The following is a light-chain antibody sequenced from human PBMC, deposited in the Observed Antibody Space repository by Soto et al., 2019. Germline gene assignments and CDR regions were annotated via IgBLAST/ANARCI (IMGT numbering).Light chain of an antibody. CDR1: LNVNSY. J-gene: IGKJ5*01. CDR3: QQRNIWPPVT. Sequence: VLTQSPATLSLSPWERATLSCRASLNVNSYLAWYQQKPGQAPRLLIYDAFNRATGIPARFSGSGSGTDFTLTISSLEPEDFAVYYCQQRNIWPPVTFGQGTRLEIK. CDR2: DAF. V-gene: IGKV3-11*01.